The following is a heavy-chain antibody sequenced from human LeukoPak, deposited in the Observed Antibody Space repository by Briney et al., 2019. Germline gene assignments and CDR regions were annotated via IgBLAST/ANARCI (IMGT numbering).Heavy chain of an antibody. CDR1: GVMFPSYW. J-gene: IGHJ4*02. Sequence: GGSLRLSCAASGVMFPSYWMTWVRQAPGKGLEWVANIKQDGSEKYYVDSVKGRFTISRENAKNSVYLQMNSLRAEDTAVYYCARRHHFGFLDSWGQGTLVTVSS. CDR3: ARRHHFGFLDS. CDR2: IKQDGSEK. V-gene: IGHV3-7*04. D-gene: IGHD3-10*01.